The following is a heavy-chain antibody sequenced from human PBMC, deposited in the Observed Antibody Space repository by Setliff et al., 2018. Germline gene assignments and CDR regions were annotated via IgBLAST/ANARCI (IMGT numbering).Heavy chain of an antibody. CDR1: GDSISSGNW. CDR3: ARASSGWYSAYYYYMDV. Sequence: PSETLSLTCAVSGDSISSGNWWSWVRQPPEKGLEWIGEINHRRGSTNFSPSLKSRVTISLDTSKNQFSLNLTSVTAADTAVYYCARASSGWYSAYYYYMDVWGKGTTVTVSS. V-gene: IGHV4-4*02. J-gene: IGHJ6*03. CDR2: INHRRGST. D-gene: IGHD6-19*01.